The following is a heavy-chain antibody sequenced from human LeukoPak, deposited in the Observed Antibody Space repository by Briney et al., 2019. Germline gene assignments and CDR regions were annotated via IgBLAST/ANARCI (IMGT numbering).Heavy chain of an antibody. CDR1: GFTFSRHG. D-gene: IGHD3-3*01. CDR2: ISNDGSRK. J-gene: IGHJ4*02. CDR3: ARDRAWNYFDY. Sequence: GGSLRLSCAPSGFTFSRHGMHWVRQAPGKGLEWVAIISNDGSRKYYAHSVEGRFTISRDNSKNTLYLQMDSLRAEDTAVYYCARDRAWNYFDYWGQGTLVTVSA. V-gene: IGHV3-30*03.